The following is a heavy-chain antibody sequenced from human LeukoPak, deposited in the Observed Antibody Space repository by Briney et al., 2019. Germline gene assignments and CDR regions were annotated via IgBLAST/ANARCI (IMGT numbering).Heavy chain of an antibody. Sequence: GRSLRLSCAASGFTFSSYGMHWVRQAPGKGLEWVAVIWYDGSNKYYADSVKGRFTISRDNSKNTLYLQMNSLRAEDTAVYYCARCGGDCYSVKHWGQGTLVTVSS. J-gene: IGHJ4*02. D-gene: IGHD2-21*01. CDR2: IWYDGSNK. V-gene: IGHV3-33*01. CDR1: GFTFSSYG. CDR3: ARCGGDCYSVKH.